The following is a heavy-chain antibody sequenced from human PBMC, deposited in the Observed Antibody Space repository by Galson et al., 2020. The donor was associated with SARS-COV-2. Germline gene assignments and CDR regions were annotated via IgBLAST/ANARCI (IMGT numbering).Heavy chain of an antibody. CDR1: GFTFSNYW. CDR3: ARDVGRTPDY. D-gene: IGHD2-15*01. CDR2: INPDGSST. Sequence: GGSLRLSCAASGFTFSNYWIHWVRQAPGKGLVWVSLINPDGSSTRYADSVKGRFTISRDNTKNTLYMQMNSLRADDTAVYYCARDVGRTPDYWGQGTLVTVSS. V-gene: IGHV3-74*01. J-gene: IGHJ4*02.